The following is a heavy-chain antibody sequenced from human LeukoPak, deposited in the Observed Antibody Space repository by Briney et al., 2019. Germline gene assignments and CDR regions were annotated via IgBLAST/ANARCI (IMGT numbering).Heavy chain of an antibody. CDR1: GGSISSGSYY. CDR2: IYTSGST. J-gene: IGHJ6*03. D-gene: IGHD3-22*01. CDR3: ARVSSGPYYYYYMDV. V-gene: IGHV4-61*02. Sequence: SQPLSLTCTVSGGSISSGSYYWSWIRQPAGKGLEWIGRIYTSGSTNYNPSLKSRVTISVDTSKNQFSLKLSSVTAADTAVYYCARVSSGPYYYYYMDVWGKGTTVTVSS.